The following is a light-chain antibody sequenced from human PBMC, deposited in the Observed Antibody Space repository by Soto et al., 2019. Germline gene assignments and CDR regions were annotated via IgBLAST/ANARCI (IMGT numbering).Light chain of an antibody. CDR2: SNN. CDR1: SSNIGSNT. J-gene: IGLJ2*01. V-gene: IGLV1-44*01. Sequence: QSVLTQPPSASGTPGQRVTISCSGSSSNIGSNTVNWYQQLPGTAPNLLIYSNNQRPSGVPDLFSGSKSGTSASLAISGLQSEDEADYYCAAWDDSLRGVVFGGGTKLTVL. CDR3: AAWDDSLRGVV.